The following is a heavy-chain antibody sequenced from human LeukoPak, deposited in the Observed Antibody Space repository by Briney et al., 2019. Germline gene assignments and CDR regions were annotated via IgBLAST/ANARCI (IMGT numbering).Heavy chain of an antibody. CDR3: TKETTMIVGGQYFDY. V-gene: IGHV3-43*01. D-gene: IGHD3-22*01. CDR2: ITWDGTRT. Sequence: GGSLRLSCAASGFTFDDYSMHWVRQAPGKGLEWVSLITWDGTRTYYADSEKGRFSISRDNSKNSLYLQMNSLRTEDTALYYCTKETTMIVGGQYFDYWGQGTLVTVSS. J-gene: IGHJ4*02. CDR1: GFTFDDYS.